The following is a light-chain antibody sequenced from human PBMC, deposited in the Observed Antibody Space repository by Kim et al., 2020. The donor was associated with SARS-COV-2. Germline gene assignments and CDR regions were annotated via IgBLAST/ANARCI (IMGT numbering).Light chain of an antibody. CDR3: QTWGSGIVV. CDR2: LNSDGSH. J-gene: IGLJ3*02. Sequence: SVKRTCTLNSGHSSYAIAWHQQQPEKGPRYLMNLNSDGSHSKGDGIPDRFSGSSSGAERYLTISSLQSEDEADYYCQTWGSGIVVFGGGTQLTVL. V-gene: IGLV4-69*01. CDR1: SGHSSYA.